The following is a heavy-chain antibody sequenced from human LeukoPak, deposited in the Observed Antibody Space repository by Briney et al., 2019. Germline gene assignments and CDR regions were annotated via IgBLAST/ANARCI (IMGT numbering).Heavy chain of an antibody. J-gene: IGHJ6*02. V-gene: IGHV4-31*03. CDR3: ARASHRSHDTIYGMDV. CDR2: IYYSGST. CDR1: GGSISSGGYY. Sequence: SETLSLTCTVSGGSISSGGYYWSWIRQHPGKGLEWIGYIYYSGSTYYNPSLKSRVTISVDTSKNQFSLKLSSVTAADTAVYYCARASHRSHDTIYGMDVWGQGTTVIVSS. D-gene: IGHD3-9*01.